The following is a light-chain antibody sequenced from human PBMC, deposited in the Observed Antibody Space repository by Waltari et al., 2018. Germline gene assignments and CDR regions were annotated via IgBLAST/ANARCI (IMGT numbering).Light chain of an antibody. Sequence: EVVMTQSPGTLSVSPGERATFSCRASQSVRNNLAWYQQKPGQAPGLLSYDASTRAPDVTARFSGSGSGTEFTLTISSLQSEDLGVYYCQQYDQWPRTFG. CDR1: QSVRNN. CDR2: DAS. J-gene: IGKJ2*02. CDR3: QQYDQWPRT. V-gene: IGKV3-15*01.